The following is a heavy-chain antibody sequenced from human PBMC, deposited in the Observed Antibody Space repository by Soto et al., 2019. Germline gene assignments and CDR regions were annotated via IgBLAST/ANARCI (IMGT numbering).Heavy chain of an antibody. CDR1: GFTFSNSA. Sequence: GGSLRLSCAASGFTFSNSAMTWVRQAPAKGLEWVSTIRDSDSGGSTFYADSVKGRFTISRDDSRNTLYLQMSSLRAEDTAMYYCAKVRVGIDVDFDYWGQGALVTVSS. V-gene: IGHV3-23*01. D-gene: IGHD2-21*01. CDR3: AKVRVGIDVDFDY. J-gene: IGHJ4*02. CDR2: IRDSDSGGST.